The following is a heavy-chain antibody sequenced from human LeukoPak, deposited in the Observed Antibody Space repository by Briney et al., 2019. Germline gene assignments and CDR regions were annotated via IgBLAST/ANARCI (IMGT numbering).Heavy chain of an antibody. J-gene: IGHJ6*02. CDR1: GYIFTGYY. CDR3: ATYTNSTLQYYYGLDV. V-gene: IGHV1-2*02. CDR2: INPNSGGT. D-gene: IGHD2-2*02. Sequence: ASVKVSCKASGYIFTGYYMHWVRQAPGQGLEWMGWINPNSGGTNYAEKFQGRVTMTRDTSISTAYMELDSLTSDDTAVYYCATYTNSTLQYYYGLDVWGQGTTVTVSS.